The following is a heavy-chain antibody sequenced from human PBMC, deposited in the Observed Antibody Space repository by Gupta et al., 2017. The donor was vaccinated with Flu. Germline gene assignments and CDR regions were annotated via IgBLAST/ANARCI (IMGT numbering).Heavy chain of an antibody. V-gene: IGHV4-39*01. Sequence: QLRLQGSGPGLVKPSATLSLSCTVSGGSVSTSNSYWALFRQPPGQGLEWIATIYYSGTAYYNPSLRSRATMSLDTSRNQFSLKVRSMTTADTAVYYCAGGVDDSAFDFWGQGPLVTVSS. CDR2: IYYSGTA. CDR1: GGSVSTSNSY. J-gene: IGHJ4*02. CDR3: AGGVDDSAFDF. D-gene: IGHD5/OR15-5a*01.